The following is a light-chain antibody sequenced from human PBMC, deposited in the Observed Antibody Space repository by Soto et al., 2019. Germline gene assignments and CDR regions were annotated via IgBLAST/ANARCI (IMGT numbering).Light chain of an antibody. Sequence: AIRMTQSPSSFSASTGDRVTITCRASQGISSYLAWYQQKPGKAPKLLIYAASTLQSGVPSRFSGSGSGTDFTLTIICLQSEDFATYYCQQYYSYPFTFGPETKVDIK. CDR3: QQYYSYPFT. CDR2: AAS. V-gene: IGKV1-8*01. J-gene: IGKJ3*01. CDR1: QGISSY.